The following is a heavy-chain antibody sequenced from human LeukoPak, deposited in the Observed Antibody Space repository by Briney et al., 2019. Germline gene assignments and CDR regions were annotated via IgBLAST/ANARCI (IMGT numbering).Heavy chain of an antibody. V-gene: IGHV4-34*01. CDR2: INRSGST. Sequence: SETLSLTRTVSGGSISSYYWTWIRQPPGKGLEWIGEINRSGSTNYNPSLKSRVTISVDTSKNQFSLKLSSVTAADTAVYYCARGTQQVAPLNYWGQGTLVAVSS. CDR3: ARGTQQVAPLNY. CDR1: GGSISSYY. J-gene: IGHJ4*02. D-gene: IGHD6-13*01.